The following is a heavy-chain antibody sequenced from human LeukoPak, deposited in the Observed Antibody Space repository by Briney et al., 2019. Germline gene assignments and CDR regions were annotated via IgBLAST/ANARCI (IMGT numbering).Heavy chain of an antibody. J-gene: IGHJ6*02. D-gene: IGHD3-9*01. CDR2: ISGSGGST. Sequence: GGSRRLSCAASGFTFSSYAMSWVRQAPGKGLEWVSAISGSGGSTYYADSVKGRFTISRDNSKNTLYLQMNSLRAEDTAVYYCANPGYDILTGYYSGMDVWGQGTTVTVSS. CDR1: GFTFSSYA. V-gene: IGHV3-23*01. CDR3: ANPGYDILTGYYSGMDV.